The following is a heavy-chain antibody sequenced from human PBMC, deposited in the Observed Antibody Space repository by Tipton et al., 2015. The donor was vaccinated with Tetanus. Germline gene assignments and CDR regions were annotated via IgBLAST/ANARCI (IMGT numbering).Heavy chain of an antibody. J-gene: IGHJ6*02. V-gene: IGHV4-34*01. D-gene: IGHD3-10*01. CDR1: GGSFSGYY. CDR2: INHSGST. Sequence: TLSLTCAVYGGSFSGYYWSWIRQPPGKGLEWIGEINHSGSTNYNPSLKSRVTISVDTSKNQFSLKLSSVTAADTAVYYCARGPVITMVRGAKSSKPGYYCGMDVWGQGTTVTVSS. CDR3: ARGPVITMVRGAKSSKPGYYCGMDV.